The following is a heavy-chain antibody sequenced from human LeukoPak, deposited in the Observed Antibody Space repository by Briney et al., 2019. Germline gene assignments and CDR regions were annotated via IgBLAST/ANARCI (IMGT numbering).Heavy chain of an antibody. V-gene: IGHV3-23*01. J-gene: IGHJ4*02. CDR2: ISGSGGST. CDR1: GFTFSSYA. CDR3: AKLGKNTPPNTQPFDY. D-gene: IGHD2-15*01. Sequence: WGALRLSCPASGFTFSSYASSWLRQAPGKELEWVAAISGSGGSTYYADSVKGRFTISRDNSKNTLYLQMNSLRAEDTAVYYCAKLGKNTPPNTQPFDYWGQGTLVTVSS.